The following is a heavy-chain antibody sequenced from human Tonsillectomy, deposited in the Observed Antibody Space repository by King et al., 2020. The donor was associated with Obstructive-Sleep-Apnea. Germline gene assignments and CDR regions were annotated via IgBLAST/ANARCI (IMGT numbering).Heavy chain of an antibody. D-gene: IGHD3-9*01. CDR3: AREVRYFDWLFHPDAFDI. CDR2: INHSGST. V-gene: IGHV4-34*01. J-gene: IGHJ3*02. Sequence: VQLQQWGAGLLKPSETLSPTCAVYGGSFSGYYWSWIRQPPGKGLEWIGEINHSGSTNYNPSLKSRVTISVDTSKNQFSLKLSSVTAADTAVYYCAREVRYFDWLFHPDAFDIWGQGTMVTVSS. CDR1: GGSFSGYY.